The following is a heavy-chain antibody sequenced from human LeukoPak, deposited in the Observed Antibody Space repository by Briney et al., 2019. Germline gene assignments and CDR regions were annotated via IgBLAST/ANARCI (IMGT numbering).Heavy chain of an antibody. Sequence: GGSLRLSCAASGFTFSSYSMNWVRQAPGKGLEWVSTISSSSGDTYYADSVKGRLTVSRDNSKNTLYLQMNGLRAEDTAVYYCARVAWPDAFDIWGQGTKVTVS. CDR3: ARVAWPDAFDI. CDR2: ISSSSGDT. V-gene: IGHV3-23*01. J-gene: IGHJ3*02. CDR1: GFTFSSYS. D-gene: IGHD5-24*01.